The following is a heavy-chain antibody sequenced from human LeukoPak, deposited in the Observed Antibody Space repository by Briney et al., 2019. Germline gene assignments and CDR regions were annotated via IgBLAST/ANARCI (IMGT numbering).Heavy chain of an antibody. D-gene: IGHD7-27*01. V-gene: IGHV3-21*04. CDR2: ISSSSSYI. J-gene: IGHJ4*02. CDR1: GFTFSSYS. Sequence: PWGSLRLSCAASGFTFSSYSMNWVRQAPGKGLEWVSSISSSSSYIYYADSVKGRFTVSRDNSKNTLFLQMNSLRAEDTAVYYCAKDGGLWVSAHWGDSWGRGTLVTVSS. CDR3: AKDGGLWVSAHWGDS.